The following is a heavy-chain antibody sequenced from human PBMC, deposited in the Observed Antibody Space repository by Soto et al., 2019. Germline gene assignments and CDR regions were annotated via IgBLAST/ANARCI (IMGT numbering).Heavy chain of an antibody. Sequence: PSETLSLTCTVSGGSVSSGTYYWSWIRQPPGKGLEWIGYVYYTGGTNYNPSLQSRVTISVDTSKNQFSLKLTSVTAADTAVYYCARDAYLVRDDDFDVWGRGTMVTVSS. V-gene: IGHV4-61*01. CDR3: ARDAYLVRDDDFDV. CDR1: GGSVSSGTYY. J-gene: IGHJ3*01. CDR2: VYYTGGT.